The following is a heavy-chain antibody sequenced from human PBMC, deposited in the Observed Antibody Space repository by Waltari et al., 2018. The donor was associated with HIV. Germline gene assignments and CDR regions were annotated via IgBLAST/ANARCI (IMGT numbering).Heavy chain of an antibody. CDR1: GYTFTSNY. Sequence: QVQLVQSGAEVKKPGASVKVSCKASGYTFTSNYMHWVRQAPGQGLEWMGIINPIGGRTSYAQKFQGRVTMTRDTSTSTVYMELSSLRSEDTAVYYCARDRNIRRIIAVAGYWGQGTLVTVSS. D-gene: IGHD6-19*01. CDR2: INPIGGRT. J-gene: IGHJ4*02. CDR3: ARDRNIRRIIAVAGY. V-gene: IGHV1-46*01.